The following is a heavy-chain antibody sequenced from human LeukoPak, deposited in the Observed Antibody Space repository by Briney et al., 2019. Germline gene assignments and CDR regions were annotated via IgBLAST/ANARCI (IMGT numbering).Heavy chain of an antibody. CDR3: ARPIYDSSGYVDY. Sequence: GGSLRLSCAASGFTFSSYWMSWVRQAPGKGLEWVANIKQDGSEKYYVDSVKGRFTISRDNAKNSLYLQMNSLRAEDTAVYYCARPIYDSSGYVDYWGQGTLVTVSS. D-gene: IGHD3-22*01. V-gene: IGHV3-7*03. J-gene: IGHJ4*02. CDR1: GFTFSSYW. CDR2: IKQDGSEK.